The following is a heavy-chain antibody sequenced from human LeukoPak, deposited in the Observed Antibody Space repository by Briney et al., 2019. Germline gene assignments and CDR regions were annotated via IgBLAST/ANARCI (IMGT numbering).Heavy chain of an antibody. CDR2: ISTDNADT. CDR1: GYTFTGYY. D-gene: IGHD2-21*02. CDR3: VRDCASDCSIKGHYYFDL. V-gene: IGHV1-18*04. J-gene: IGHJ2*01. Sequence: ASVKVSCKASGYTFTGYYMHWVRQAPGQGLEWMGWISTDNADTYYAQNYQGRVTMTIDTSTSTAYMELRSLRSDDTAVYYCVRDCASDCSIKGHYYFDLWGRGTLVTVSS.